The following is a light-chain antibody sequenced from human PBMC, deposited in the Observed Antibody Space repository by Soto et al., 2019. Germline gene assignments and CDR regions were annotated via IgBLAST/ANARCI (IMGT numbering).Light chain of an antibody. CDR1: SGHSSYA. CDR3: QTWGTGIRV. V-gene: IGLV4-69*01. CDR2: LNSDGSH. Sequence: QSVLTQSPSASASLGASVKLTCTLSSGHSSYAIAWHQQQPEKGPRYLMKLNSDGSHSKADGIPDRFSGSSSGAERYLTISSLQSEDEADYYCQTWGTGIRVFGTGTKVTVL. J-gene: IGLJ1*01.